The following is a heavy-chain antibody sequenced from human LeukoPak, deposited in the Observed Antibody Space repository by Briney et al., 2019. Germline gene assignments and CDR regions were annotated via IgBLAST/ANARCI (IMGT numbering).Heavy chain of an antibody. J-gene: IGHJ3*02. D-gene: IGHD3-22*01. CDR1: GGSISSSSYY. CDR3: AREPATLDSSGYQDAFDI. V-gene: IGHV4-39*07. Sequence: PSETLSLTCTVSGGSISSSSYYWGWIRQPPGKGLEWIGSIYYSGSTYYNPSLKSRVTISVDTSKNQFSLKLSSVTAADTAVYYCAREPATLDSSGYQDAFDIWGQGTMVTVSS. CDR2: IYYSGST.